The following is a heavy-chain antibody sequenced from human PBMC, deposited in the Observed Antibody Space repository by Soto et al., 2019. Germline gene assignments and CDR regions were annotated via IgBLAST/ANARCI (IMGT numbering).Heavy chain of an antibody. D-gene: IGHD2-21*02. CDR1: GYTFSSYG. CDR3: ARDLAYCGGDCYYDTFDI. Sequence: ASVKVSCKASGYTFSSYGISWVRQAPGQGLEWMGWISGYNGDTNYAQKVRGRVTVTADTSTSTTYMELGSLRSDDAAAYYCARDLAYCGGDCYYDTFDIWGQGAMVTVSS. V-gene: IGHV1-18*04. CDR2: ISGYNGDT. J-gene: IGHJ3*02.